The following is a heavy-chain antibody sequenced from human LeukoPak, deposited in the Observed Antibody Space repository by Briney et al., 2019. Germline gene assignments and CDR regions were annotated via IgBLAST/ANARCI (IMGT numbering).Heavy chain of an antibody. V-gene: IGHV3-23*01. CDR3: AKRRDSSARAFDY. D-gene: IGHD6-6*01. Sequence: GGSLRLSCAASGFPFTTYAMNWVRQARGKGLEWVSVISSTGYTTYYADSVKDRFTVSRDNSQNTLYLQMNSLRAEDTAVYYCAKRRDSSARAFDYWGQGTLVTVSS. CDR1: GFPFTTYA. J-gene: IGHJ4*02. CDR2: ISSTGYTT.